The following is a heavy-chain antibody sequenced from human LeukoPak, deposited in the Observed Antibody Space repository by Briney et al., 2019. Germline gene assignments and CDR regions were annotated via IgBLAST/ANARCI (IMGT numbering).Heavy chain of an antibody. CDR1: GFTISNYW. V-gene: IGHV3-74*03. D-gene: IGHD3-3*02. J-gene: IGHJ5*02. CDR2: IHPDGSIT. Sequence: PGGSLRLSCVGSGFTISNYWMHWVRQAPGTGLVWVSRIHPDGSITTYADSVKGRFTTSRDNTKNTLYLQMNSLRAEDTAVNYCAPQQAFSPYNWFDPWGQGTLVTVSS. CDR3: APQQAFSPYNWFDP.